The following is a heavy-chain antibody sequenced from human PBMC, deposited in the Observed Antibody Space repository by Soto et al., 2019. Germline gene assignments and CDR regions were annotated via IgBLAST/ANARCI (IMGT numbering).Heavy chain of an antibody. D-gene: IGHD3-3*01. V-gene: IGHV1-18*01. CDR3: AREDYDFWSGYPHYYYYYGMDV. Sequence: ASVKVSCKASGYNFTSYGFSWVRQAPGQGLEWMGWISASNGNTNYAQKLQGRVTMTTDTSTSTAYMELRSLRSDDTAVYYCAREDYDFWSGYPHYYYYYGMDVWGQGTTVTVSS. CDR1: GYNFTSYG. CDR2: ISASNGNT. J-gene: IGHJ6*02.